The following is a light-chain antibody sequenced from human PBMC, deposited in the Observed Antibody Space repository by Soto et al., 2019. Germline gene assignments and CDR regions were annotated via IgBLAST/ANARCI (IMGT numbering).Light chain of an antibody. CDR2: KAS. J-gene: IGKJ4*01. Sequence: DNQMTQSPSTLSASVGDRVTIACRASQNIGDWLAWYQQKPGKAPNLLIYKASTLESGVPSRFSGSGSGTEFTLAISSLQPEDFATYYCQQYNDLSTFGGGTKVEI. CDR1: QNIGDW. V-gene: IGKV1-5*03. CDR3: QQYNDLST.